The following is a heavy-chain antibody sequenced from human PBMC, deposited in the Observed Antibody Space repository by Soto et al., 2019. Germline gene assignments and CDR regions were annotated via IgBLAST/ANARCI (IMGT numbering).Heavy chain of an antibody. J-gene: IGHJ4*02. Sequence: EVQMLESGGGLVQPGGSRRLSCAAAGFPFSIFAMGWVRQAPGTGLEWVSGIDGSGGDTSFAGSVKRRFSISRDNSKNTLYTDMNSLRAIEPSRSCCAKEIVAVAYVDTSAFDCWGQGTLVTVSS. D-gene: IGHD3-16*01. V-gene: IGHV3-23*01. CDR2: IDGSGGDT. CDR1: GFPFSIFA. CDR3: AKEIVAVAYVDTSAFDC.